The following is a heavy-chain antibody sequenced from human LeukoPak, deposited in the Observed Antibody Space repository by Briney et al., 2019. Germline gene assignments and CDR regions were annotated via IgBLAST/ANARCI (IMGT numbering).Heavy chain of an antibody. Sequence: HPGGSLRLSCAASGFTFSSYWMSWVRQAPGKGLEWAANIKQDGSEKYYADSVKGRFTISRDNAKNSLYLQMNSLRAEDTAVYYCARENYYDSSGLDYWGQGTLVTVSS. CDR2: IKQDGSEK. CDR1: GFTFSSYW. J-gene: IGHJ4*02. CDR3: ARENYYDSSGLDY. D-gene: IGHD3-22*01. V-gene: IGHV3-7*01.